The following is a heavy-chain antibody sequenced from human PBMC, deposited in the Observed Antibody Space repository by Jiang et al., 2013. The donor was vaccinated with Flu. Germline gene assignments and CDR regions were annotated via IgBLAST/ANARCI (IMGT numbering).Heavy chain of an antibody. J-gene: IGHJ6*02. V-gene: IGHV3-30*04. CDR2: ISYDGSNK. CDR1: GFTSVAML. Sequence: LSCAASGFTSVAMLCTGSARLQGKGLEWVAVISYDGSNKYYADSVKGRFTISRDNSKNTLYLQMNSLRAEDTAVYYCARETIEYSSSSNYYYGMDVWGQGTTVTVSS. D-gene: IGHD6-6*01. CDR3: ARETIEYSSSSNYYYGMDV.